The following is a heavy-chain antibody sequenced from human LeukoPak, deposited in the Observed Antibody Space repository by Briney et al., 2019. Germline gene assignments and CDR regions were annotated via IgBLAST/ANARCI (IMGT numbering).Heavy chain of an antibody. Sequence: GGFLRLSCAASGFTFDDYAMHWVRQAPGKGLEWVSGISWNSGNIGYADSVKGRFTISRDNAKNSLYLQMNSLRAEDTALYYCAKDRRAFPLNAFDIWGQGTMVTVSS. CDR3: AKDRRAFPLNAFDI. V-gene: IGHV3-9*01. CDR2: ISWNSGNI. CDR1: GFTFDDYA. J-gene: IGHJ3*02.